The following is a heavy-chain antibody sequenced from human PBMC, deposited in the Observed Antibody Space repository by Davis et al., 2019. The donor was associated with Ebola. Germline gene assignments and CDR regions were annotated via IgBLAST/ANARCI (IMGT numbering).Heavy chain of an antibody. CDR2: INHSGST. V-gene: IGHV4-34*01. D-gene: IGHD3-9*01. Sequence: SETLSLTCAVYGWSFSGYYWSWIRQPPGKGLEWIGEINHSGSTNYNPPLKSRVTISVDTSKNQFSLKLSSVTAADTAVYYCAREELRYFDWYNWFDPWGQGTLVTVSS. CDR1: GWSFSGYY. CDR3: AREELRYFDWYNWFDP. J-gene: IGHJ5*02.